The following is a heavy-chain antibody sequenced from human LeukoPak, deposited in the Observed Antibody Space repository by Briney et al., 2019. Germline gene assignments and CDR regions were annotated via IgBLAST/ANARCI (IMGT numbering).Heavy chain of an antibody. CDR2: INHSGST. CDR3: ARGPRFICSSTSCYGRGYFDY. V-gene: IGHV4-34*01. J-gene: IGHJ4*02. Sequence: SETLSLTCAVYGGSFSGYYWSWIRQPPGKGLEWIGEINHSGSTNYNPSLKSRVTISVDTSKNQLSLKLSSVTAADTAVYYCARGPRFICSSTSCYGRGYFDYWGQGTLVTVSS. D-gene: IGHD2-2*01. CDR1: GGSFSGYY.